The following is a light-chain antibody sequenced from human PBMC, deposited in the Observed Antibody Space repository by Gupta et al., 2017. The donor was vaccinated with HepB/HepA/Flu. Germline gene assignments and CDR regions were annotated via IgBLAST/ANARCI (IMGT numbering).Light chain of an antibody. CDR1: TGPVTSDHY. CDR2: DTS. V-gene: IGLV7-46*01. J-gene: IGLJ3*02. Sequence: QAVVTQEPSLTVSPGGTVTLPCGSSTGPVTSDHYPYWFQQEPGLDPRTLIYDTSAKHAWTPARFSGSLLGGKAALTLSGAQPEDEAEYYCLLSYSGSRVFGGGTRVTVL. CDR3: LLSYSGSRV.